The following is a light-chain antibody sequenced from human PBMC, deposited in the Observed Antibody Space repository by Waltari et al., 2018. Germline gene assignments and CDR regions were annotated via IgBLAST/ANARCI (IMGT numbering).Light chain of an antibody. CDR2: EGS. CDR1: NGAVGSYNL. CDR3: CSYAGSGTVV. V-gene: IGLV2-23*01. J-gene: IGLJ1*01. Sequence: QSALTQPASVSGSPGQSTTTSRSGTNGAVGSYNLVSWSQQHPGKAPKPMIYEGSKRPSGVPNRFSGSKSGNTASLTIAGLQAEDEADYYCCSYAGSGTVVFGTGAKVTVV.